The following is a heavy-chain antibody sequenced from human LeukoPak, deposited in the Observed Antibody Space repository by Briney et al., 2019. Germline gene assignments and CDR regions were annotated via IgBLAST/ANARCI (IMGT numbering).Heavy chain of an antibody. CDR3: ARVERGYSYGYAYY. V-gene: IGHV4-4*02. D-gene: IGHD5-18*01. Sequence: SETLSLTCAVSGDSLSSSKWWSWVRQPPGKGLEWIGEIYHSGSTNFNPSLKSRATISLDKSKNHFSLKLSSVTAADTAVYYCARVERGYSYGYAYYWGQGTLVTVSS. J-gene: IGHJ4*02. CDR2: IYHSGST. CDR1: GDSLSSSKW.